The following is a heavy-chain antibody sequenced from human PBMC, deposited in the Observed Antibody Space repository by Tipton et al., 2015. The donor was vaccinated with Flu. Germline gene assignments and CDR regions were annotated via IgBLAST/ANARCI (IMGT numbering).Heavy chain of an antibody. J-gene: IGHJ5*02. V-gene: IGHV4-4*07. CDR1: GGSISSYY. CDR2: FYTAGST. D-gene: IGHD3-22*01. CDR3: ASQGYYYDSSGYYYVGNWFDP. Sequence: TLSLTCTVSGGSISSYYWSWIRQPAGKGLEWIGRFYTAGSTNYNPSLRSRVTMSVDTSKNQFSLKLSSVTAADTAMYYCASQGYYYDSSGYYYVGNWFDPWGQGTLVTVSS.